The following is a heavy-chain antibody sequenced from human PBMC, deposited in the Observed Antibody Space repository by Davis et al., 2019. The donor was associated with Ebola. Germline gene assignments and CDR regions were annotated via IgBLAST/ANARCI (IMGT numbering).Heavy chain of an antibody. D-gene: IGHD2-8*01. CDR3: AVLRSSTAAFDS. CDR1: GYTLINYA. CDR2: INTNTRNP. J-gene: IGHJ3*02. Sequence: AASVKVSCKASGYTLINYAMNWVRQAPGQGLEWMGWINTNTRNPTYAQGFTGRFVFSLDTSVNTAYLQINSLKIEDTAVYYCAVLRSSTAAFDSWGQGTMVTVSS. V-gene: IGHV7-4-1*02.